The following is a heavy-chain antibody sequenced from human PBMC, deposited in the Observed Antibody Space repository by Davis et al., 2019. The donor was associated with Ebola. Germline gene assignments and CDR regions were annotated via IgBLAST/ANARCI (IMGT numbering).Heavy chain of an antibody. D-gene: IGHD2-15*01. CDR3: ARGHCSGGSCLVGYYYYGMDV. CDR1: GFTFSDYY. CDR2: ISSSGSTI. J-gene: IGHJ6*02. Sequence: GESLKISCAASGFTFSDYYMSWIRQAPGKGLEWVSYISSSGSTIYYADSVKGRFTISRDNAKNSLYLQMNSLRAEDTAVYYCARGHCSGGSCLVGYYYYGMDVWGQGTTVTVSS. V-gene: IGHV3-11*01.